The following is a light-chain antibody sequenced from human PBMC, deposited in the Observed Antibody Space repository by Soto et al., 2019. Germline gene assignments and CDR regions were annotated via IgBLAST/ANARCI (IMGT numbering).Light chain of an antibody. V-gene: IGKV3-15*01. CDR3: HQYGNSPLT. J-gene: IGKJ1*01. Sequence: ILLTHSPVNLAVSSVEIVTLSLSASQYVSGHFAWYQQRPGQAPRLIISGVSTRATGVPARFSGSGSGTDFTLTISRLEPEDFAVYYCHQYGNSPLTFGHGTKVDIK. CDR1: QYVSGH. CDR2: GVS.